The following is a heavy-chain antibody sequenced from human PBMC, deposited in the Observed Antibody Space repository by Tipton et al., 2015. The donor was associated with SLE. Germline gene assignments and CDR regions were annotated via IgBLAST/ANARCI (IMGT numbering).Heavy chain of an antibody. J-gene: IGHJ4*02. D-gene: IGHD3-10*01. CDR3: ARGVYYSGSGSSLFDY. Sequence: GLVKPSETLSLNCTVSGASISSGGYYWSWIRQHPGKGLEWIGYIYYSGTTYYNPSLKSRVTISVDTSKIHFSLTLSSVTAADTAVYFCARGVYYSGSGSSLFDYWGQGALVTVSS. CDR2: IYYSGTT. CDR1: GASISSGGYY. V-gene: IGHV4-31*03.